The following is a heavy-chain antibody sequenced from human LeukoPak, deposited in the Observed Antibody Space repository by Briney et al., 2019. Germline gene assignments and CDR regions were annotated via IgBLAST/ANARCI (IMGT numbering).Heavy chain of an antibody. D-gene: IGHD6-19*01. Sequence: GGSLRLSCAASGFTFSSYAMSWVRQAPGKGLEWVSAISGSGGSTYYADSVKGRFTISRDSSKNTLYLQMNSPRAEDTAVYYCAKLAGYSSVLNYFDYWGQGTLVTVSS. J-gene: IGHJ4*02. CDR2: ISGSGGST. CDR1: GFTFSSYA. V-gene: IGHV3-23*01. CDR3: AKLAGYSSVLNYFDY.